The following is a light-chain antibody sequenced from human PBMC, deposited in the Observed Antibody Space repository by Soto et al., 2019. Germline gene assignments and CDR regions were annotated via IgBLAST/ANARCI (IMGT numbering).Light chain of an antibody. CDR3: SSYTSSTPLV. J-gene: IGLJ1*01. Sequence: QSALTQPASVSGSPGQSITISCTGTSSDVGGYNYVSWYQQHPGKAPKLMIYDVSNRPSGVSNRFSGSKSGTTASLTISGHQAEDEDDYYCSSYTSSTPLVFGTGTKLTVL. V-gene: IGLV2-14*01. CDR1: SSDVGGYNY. CDR2: DVS.